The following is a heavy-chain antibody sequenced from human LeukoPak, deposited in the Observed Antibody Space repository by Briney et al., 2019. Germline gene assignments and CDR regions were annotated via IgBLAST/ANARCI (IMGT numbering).Heavy chain of an antibody. Sequence: GASVKVSCKASGYTFTGYYMHWVRQAPGQGLEWMGWINPNSGGTNYAQKFQGRVTMTRDTSISTAYMELSRLRSDDTAVYYCARGRLRFLEWLSDPPDYWGQGTLVTVSS. CDR1: GYTFTGYY. V-gene: IGHV1-2*02. CDR2: INPNSGGT. J-gene: IGHJ4*02. D-gene: IGHD3-3*01. CDR3: ARGRLRFLEWLSDPPDY.